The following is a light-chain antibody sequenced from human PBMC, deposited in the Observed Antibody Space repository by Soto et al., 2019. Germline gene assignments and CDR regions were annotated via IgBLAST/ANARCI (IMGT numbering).Light chain of an antibody. Sequence: ENVMTQSPGTLSLAPGESATLSCRASQSVGSNIAWYQQRPGQAPRLLIYAASTRAPGIPDRFSGRGSGTDFSLSISRLRPEDVAFYHCQQYGTSRITFGQGTRLEI. CDR3: QQYGTSRIT. CDR1: QSVGSN. J-gene: IGKJ5*01. V-gene: IGKV3-20*01. CDR2: AAS.